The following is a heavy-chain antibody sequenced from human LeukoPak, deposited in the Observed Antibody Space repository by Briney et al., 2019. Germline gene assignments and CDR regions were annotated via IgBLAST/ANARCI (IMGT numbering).Heavy chain of an antibody. J-gene: IGHJ4*02. CDR3: ATVTDSSGWYEDY. CDR2: IYYSGNT. D-gene: IGHD6-19*01. Sequence: PSETLSLTCTVSGGSINYYYWNWIRQPPGKGLEWIGSIYYSGNTNYNPSLKSRVTISVDTSKNQFSLKLSSVTAADTAVYYCATVTDSSGWYEDYWGQGTLVTVSS. V-gene: IGHV4-59*12. CDR1: GGSINYYY.